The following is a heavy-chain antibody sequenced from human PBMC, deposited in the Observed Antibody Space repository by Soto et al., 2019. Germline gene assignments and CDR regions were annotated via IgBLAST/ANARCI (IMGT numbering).Heavy chain of an antibody. CDR3: TNDKFSGSYYVRGLTYYFEY. J-gene: IGHJ4*02. CDR2: IRQDESEK. V-gene: IGHV3-7*03. CDR1: GLTFSDYW. Sequence: QSGGSLRLSCAVSGLTFSDYWMSWVRQAPGKGLEWVANIRQDESEKNYADSVKGRFTISRDNAKSSVYLQMNSLRAEDTAVYYCTNDKFSGSYYVRGLTYYFEYWGQGT. D-gene: IGHD1-26*01.